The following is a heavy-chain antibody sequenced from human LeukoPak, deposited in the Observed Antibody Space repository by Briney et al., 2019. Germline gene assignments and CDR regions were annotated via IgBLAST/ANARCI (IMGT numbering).Heavy chain of an antibody. CDR3: ATDYGGNARVDY. V-gene: IGHV1-24*01. CDR2: FDPEDGET. Sequence: ASVKVSCKVSGYTLTELSMHWVRQAPGKGLEWMGGFDPEDGETIYAQKFQGRVTMTEDTSTDTAYMELSSLRSEDTAVYYCATDYGGNARVDYWGQGTLVTVSS. J-gene: IGHJ4*02. D-gene: IGHD4-23*01. CDR1: GYTLTELS.